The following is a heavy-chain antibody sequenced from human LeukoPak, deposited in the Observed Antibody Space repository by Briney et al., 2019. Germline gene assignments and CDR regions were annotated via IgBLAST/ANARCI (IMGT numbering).Heavy chain of an antibody. Sequence: SETLSLTCTVSGGSLSNYYWSWIRQPPGKGLEWIGYIHYSGNTNYNPSLKSRVTISVDTSKNQFSLKLTSVTAADTAVYHCARDLGYSGNYGAFDIWGQGTMFTVSS. D-gene: IGHD1-26*01. CDR2: IHYSGNT. V-gene: IGHV4-59*12. CDR1: GGSLSNYY. J-gene: IGHJ3*02. CDR3: ARDLGYSGNYGAFDI.